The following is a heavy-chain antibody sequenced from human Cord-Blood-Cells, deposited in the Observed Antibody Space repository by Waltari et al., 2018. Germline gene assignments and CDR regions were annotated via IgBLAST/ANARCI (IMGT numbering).Heavy chain of an antibody. V-gene: IGHV5-51*01. CDR2: IYPGDSDT. Sequence: EVQLVQSGAEVKQPGESLKISCKGSGSSLTSYWFGWVRPMPGNGLEWMGIIYPGDSDTRYSPSFQGQVTISADKSISTAYLQWSSLKASDTAMYYCAREDIVATIAFDIWGQGTMVTVSS. CDR1: GSSLTSYW. CDR3: AREDIVATIAFDI. J-gene: IGHJ3*02. D-gene: IGHD5-12*01.